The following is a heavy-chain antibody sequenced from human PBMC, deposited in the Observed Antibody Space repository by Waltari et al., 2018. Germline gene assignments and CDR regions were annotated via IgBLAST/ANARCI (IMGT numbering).Heavy chain of an antibody. J-gene: IGHJ4*02. CDR1: GFSLSTSGVG. Sequence: KESGPTLVKPTQTLTLTCTFSGFSLSTSGVGVGWIRQPPGKGLEWIGYIYYSGSTNYNPSLKSRVTISVDTSKNQFSLKLSSVTAADTAVYYCARTGQLVEADYWGQGTLVTVSS. CDR2: IYYSGST. V-gene: IGHV4-61*08. D-gene: IGHD6-6*01. CDR3: ARTGQLVEADY.